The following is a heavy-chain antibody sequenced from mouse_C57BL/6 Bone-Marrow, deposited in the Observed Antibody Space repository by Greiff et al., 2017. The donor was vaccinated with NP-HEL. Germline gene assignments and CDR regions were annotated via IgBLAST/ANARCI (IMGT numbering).Heavy chain of an antibody. Sequence: EVKLVESGGDLVKPGGSLKLSCAASGFTFSSYGMSWVRQTPDKRLEWVATISNGGSYTYYLDSVKGRFTISRDNAKNTLYLQMSSLKSEDTAMYYCARQGLTGSLPYWGQGTLVTVSA. D-gene: IGHD4-1*01. J-gene: IGHJ3*01. CDR2: ISNGGSYT. CDR1: GFTFSSYG. V-gene: IGHV5-6*01. CDR3: ARQGLTGSLPY.